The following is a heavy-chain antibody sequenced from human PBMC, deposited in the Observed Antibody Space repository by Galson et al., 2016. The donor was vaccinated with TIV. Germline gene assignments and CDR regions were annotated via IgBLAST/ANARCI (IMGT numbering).Heavy chain of an antibody. Sequence: SLRLSCATSGFTFSTYDMHWVRQAPGKGLEWVALLRFDGSNQYYGDSVKGRFTISRDNSKNTLYLQMSSLRAEDTALYCCAKDSTTTLYYMDVWGKGTTVTVSS. CDR3: AKDSTTTLYYMDV. J-gene: IGHJ6*03. CDR1: GFTFSTYD. V-gene: IGHV3-30*02. CDR2: LRFDGSNQ. D-gene: IGHD4-17*01.